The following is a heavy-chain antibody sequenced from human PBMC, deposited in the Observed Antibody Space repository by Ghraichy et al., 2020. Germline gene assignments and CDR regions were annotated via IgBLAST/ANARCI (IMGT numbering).Heavy chain of an antibody. Sequence: GSLRLSCAASGFTFSSYAMSWVRQAPGKGLEWVSAISGSGGSTYYADSVKGRFTISRDNSKNTLYLQMNSLRAEDTAVYYCAKVFYSNYYYYYGMDVWGQGTTVTVSS. V-gene: IGHV3-23*01. D-gene: IGHD4-11*01. CDR3: AKVFYSNYYYYYGMDV. CDR1: GFTFSSYA. CDR2: ISGSGGST. J-gene: IGHJ6*02.